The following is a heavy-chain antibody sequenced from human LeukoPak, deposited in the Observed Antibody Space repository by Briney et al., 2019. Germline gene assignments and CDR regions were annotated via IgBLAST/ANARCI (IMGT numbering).Heavy chain of an antibody. V-gene: IGHV4-39*01. CDR3: ARLRQVTSCARFEY. Sequence: PSETLSLTCSVSGDFISNGAYYWGWIRQPPGKGLEWIGSIYYSGSIFYNSSLESRITMSVDTSKNQSYLNLRSVTAADTAVYYCARLRQVTSCARFEYWGQGALVTVSS. CDR2: IYYSGSI. D-gene: IGHD2-21*02. CDR1: GDFISNGAYY. J-gene: IGHJ4*02.